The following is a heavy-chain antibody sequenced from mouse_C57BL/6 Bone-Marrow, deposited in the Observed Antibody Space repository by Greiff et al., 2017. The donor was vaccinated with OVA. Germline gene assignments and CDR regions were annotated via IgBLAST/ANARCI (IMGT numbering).Heavy chain of an antibody. Sequence: QVQLQQPGAELVMPGASVKLSCKASGYTFTSYWMHWVKQRPGQGLEWIGEIDPSDSYTNYNQKFKGKSTLTVDKSSSTAYMQLSILTSEDSAVYYCATDYGSSPYYFDYWGQGTTLTVSS. V-gene: IGHV1-69*01. CDR2: IDPSDSYT. CDR1: GYTFTSYW. CDR3: ATDYGSSPYYFDY. J-gene: IGHJ2*01. D-gene: IGHD1-1*01.